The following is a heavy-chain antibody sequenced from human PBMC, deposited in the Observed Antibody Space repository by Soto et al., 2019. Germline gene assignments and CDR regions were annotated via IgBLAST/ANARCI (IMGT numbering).Heavy chain of an antibody. CDR2: VHHTGTS. CDR1: DGSFNDYF. J-gene: IGHJ6*02. V-gene: IGHV4-34*02. D-gene: IGHD6-13*01. Sequence: QVALQQWGAGLLKTSQTLSLTCGVHDGSFNDYFWTWIRQSPGKGLEWIGEVHHTGTSYFNPSLKSRVTLSVDTSKSQFSLNLTSVTAADTAIYFCARRKDSSRYNYGMDVWGQGTTVVVS. CDR3: ARRKDSSRYNYGMDV.